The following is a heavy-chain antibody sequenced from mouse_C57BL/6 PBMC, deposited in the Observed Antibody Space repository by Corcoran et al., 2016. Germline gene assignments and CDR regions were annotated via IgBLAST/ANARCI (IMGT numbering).Heavy chain of an antibody. CDR3: ARSKDYSNLYAMDY. V-gene: IGHV1-26*01. Sequence: EVQLQQSGPELVKPGASVKISCKASGYTFTDYYMNWVKQSHGKSLEWIGDINPNNGGTSYNQKFKGKATLTVDKSSSTAYMELRSLTSEDSAVYYCARSKDYSNLYAMDYWGQGTSVTVSS. CDR1: GYTFTDYY. CDR2: INPNNGGT. J-gene: IGHJ4*01. D-gene: IGHD2-5*01.